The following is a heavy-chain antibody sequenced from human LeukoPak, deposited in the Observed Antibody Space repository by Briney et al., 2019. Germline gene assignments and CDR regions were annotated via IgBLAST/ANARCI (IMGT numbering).Heavy chain of an antibody. D-gene: IGHD1-26*01. CDR1: GFTFTNSW. J-gene: IGHJ4*02. CDR2: IKQDGSTK. CDR3: ARDTDGSLDY. Sequence: PGGSLRLSCAASGFTFTNSWMAWVRQAPGKGLEWVANIKQDGSTKHYADSLKGRFTISRDNPKNPLYLQMNSLRADDTAVYYCARDTDGSLDYWGQGILVTVAS. V-gene: IGHV3-7*01.